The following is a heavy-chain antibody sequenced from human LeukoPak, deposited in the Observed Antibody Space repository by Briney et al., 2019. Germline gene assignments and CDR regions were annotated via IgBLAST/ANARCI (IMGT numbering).Heavy chain of an antibody. J-gene: IGHJ4*02. CDR1: GFTFSSYA. D-gene: IGHD3-16*01. V-gene: IGHV3-23*01. Sequence: PGGSLRLSCAASGFTFSSYAMSWVRQAPGKGLEWVSAISGSGGSTYYADSVKGRFTISRDNSKNTLYLQMNSLRAEDTAVYYCAKVGSDAYSHPYDYWGQGTLVTVSS. CDR2: ISGSGGST. CDR3: AKVGSDAYSHPYDY.